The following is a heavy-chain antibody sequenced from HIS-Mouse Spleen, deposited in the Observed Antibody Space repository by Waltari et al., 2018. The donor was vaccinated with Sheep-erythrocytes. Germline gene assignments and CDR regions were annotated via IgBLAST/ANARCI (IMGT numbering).Heavy chain of an antibody. D-gene: IGHD4-17*01. CDR2: ISGSGGST. CDR3: AKQTLRRTYFDY. J-gene: IGHJ4*02. Sequence: EVQLLESGGGLVQPGGSLRLSCAASGLPFSSYAMSWVRQAPGKGLEWVSAISGSGGSTYYADSVKGRFTISRDNSKNTLYLQMNSLRAEDTAVYYCAKQTLRRTYFDYWGQGTLVTVSS. V-gene: IGHV3-23*01. CDR1: GLPFSSYA.